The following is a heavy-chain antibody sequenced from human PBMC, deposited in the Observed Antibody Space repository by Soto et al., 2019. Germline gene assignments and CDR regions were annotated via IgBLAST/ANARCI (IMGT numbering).Heavy chain of an antibody. D-gene: IGHD3-22*01. V-gene: IGHV4-31*03. CDR1: GGSISSGGYY. Sequence: SETLSLTCTVSGGSISSGGYYWSWIRQHPGKGLEWIGYIYYSGSTYYNPSLKSRVTISVDTSKNQFSLKLSSVTAADTAVYYCARTAFDSSGYYYYPNWFDPWGQGTLVTVSS. J-gene: IGHJ5*02. CDR2: IYYSGST. CDR3: ARTAFDSSGYYYYPNWFDP.